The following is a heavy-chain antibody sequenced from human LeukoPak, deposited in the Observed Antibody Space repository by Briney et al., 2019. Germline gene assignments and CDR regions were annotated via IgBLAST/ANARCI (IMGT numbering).Heavy chain of an antibody. Sequence: ASVKVSCKASGFTFTNYGISWVRQAPEQGLEWIGWISAYNGDTKFAQKFQGRVTMTTDTSTRTAYMELKSLRSDDTAVYYCVRDFSNTSGFKVVVDYWGQGTLVTVSS. V-gene: IGHV1-18*01. CDR3: VRDFSNTSGFKVVVDY. D-gene: IGHD6-19*01. CDR1: GFTFTNYG. J-gene: IGHJ4*02. CDR2: ISAYNGDT.